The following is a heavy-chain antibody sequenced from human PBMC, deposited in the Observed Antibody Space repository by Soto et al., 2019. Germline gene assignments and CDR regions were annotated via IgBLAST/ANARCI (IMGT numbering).Heavy chain of an antibody. Sequence: PGGSLRLSCEASGFTFSDYYMSWIRQAPGKGLEWVSYISSSGSIIYSADSVKGRFTISRDNDKNSLYLQMNSLRAADTAVYYCARDRGYYDSSGYFDYWGQGTLVTVSS. CDR2: ISSSGSII. CDR1: GFTFSDYY. V-gene: IGHV3-11*01. D-gene: IGHD3-22*01. CDR3: ARDRGYYDSSGYFDY. J-gene: IGHJ4*02.